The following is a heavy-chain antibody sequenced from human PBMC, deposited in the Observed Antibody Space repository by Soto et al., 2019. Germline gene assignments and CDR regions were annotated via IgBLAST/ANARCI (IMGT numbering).Heavy chain of an antibody. CDR3: ASTTILGVVIGTGYYYGMDV. D-gene: IGHD3-3*01. CDR1: GFTFSNYW. Sequence: EGSLRLSCAASGFTFSNYWMHWVRQAPGKGLVWVSRINGDGRSTSYSDSAKVRFTISRDNAKNTLYLQVNSLRAEDTAVYYCASTTILGVVIGTGYYYGMDVWGPGTTVTVSS. CDR2: INGDGRST. J-gene: IGHJ6*02. V-gene: IGHV3-74*01.